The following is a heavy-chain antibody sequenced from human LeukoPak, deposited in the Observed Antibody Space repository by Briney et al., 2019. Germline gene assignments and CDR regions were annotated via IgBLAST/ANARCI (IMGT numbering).Heavy chain of an antibody. J-gene: IGHJ2*01. D-gene: IGHD5-18*01. V-gene: IGHV3-23*01. CDR1: GFTFTSYA. CDR2: ISGMGGST. Sequence: GGSLRLSCAASGFTFTSYAMSCVRQAPGKGLEWVSAISGMGGSTYYADSVKGRFTLSRDNSKNTLYLQMNSLRAEDTAVDYCSKGNSYYWYFDLWGRGTLVTVSS. CDR3: SKGNSYYWYFDL.